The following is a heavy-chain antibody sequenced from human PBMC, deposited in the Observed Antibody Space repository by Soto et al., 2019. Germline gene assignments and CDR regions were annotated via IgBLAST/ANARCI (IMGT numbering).Heavy chain of an antibody. J-gene: IGHJ5*02. CDR1: GDSVSSNSAA. Sequence: PSQTLSLPCAISGDSVSSNSAAWNWIRQSPSRGLEWLGRTYYRSKWYNDYAISVKSRMIINPDTSKNQFSLQLNSVTPEDTAVYYCVRDYYGSGSTNWFDPWGQGTLVTVSS. CDR3: VRDYYGSGSTNWFDP. CDR2: TYYRSKWYN. D-gene: IGHD3-10*01. V-gene: IGHV6-1*01.